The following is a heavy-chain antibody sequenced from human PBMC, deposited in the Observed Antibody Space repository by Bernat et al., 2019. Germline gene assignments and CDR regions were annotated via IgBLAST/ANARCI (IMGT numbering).Heavy chain of an antibody. CDR3: ARDRGPIAVLEFDP. D-gene: IGHD6-19*01. V-gene: IGHV3-30*03. CDR1: GFTFNSYS. Sequence: VQLVESGGGLVKPGGSLRLSCAASGFTFNSYSMNWVRQAPGKGLEWVAVISYDGSNKYYADSVKGRFTISRDNSKNTLYLQMNSLRAEDTAVYYCARDRGPIAVLEFDPWGQGTLVTVSS. J-gene: IGHJ5*02. CDR2: ISYDGSNK.